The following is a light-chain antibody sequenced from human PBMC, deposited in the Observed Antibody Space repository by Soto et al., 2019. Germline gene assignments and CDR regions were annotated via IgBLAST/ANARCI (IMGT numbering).Light chain of an antibody. J-gene: IGLJ3*02. CDR3: CAGAASRTVV. CDR1: SSDVGSYNL. V-gene: IGLV2-23*02. CDR2: EVS. Sequence: QSALTQTASVSASPGQSITISCSGTSSDVGSYNLVSWYKHYAGKAPKLIIYEVSRRPSGVCDRYSGSKSGNTDSLTISGLQAADEADFYCCAGAASRTVVLGGGAKLTVL.